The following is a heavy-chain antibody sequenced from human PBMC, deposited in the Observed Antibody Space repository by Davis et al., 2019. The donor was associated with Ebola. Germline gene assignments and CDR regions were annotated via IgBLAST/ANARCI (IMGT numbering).Heavy chain of an antibody. CDR3: ARDGLELRSGNYYYYYGMDV. Sequence: PGGSLRLSCAASGFTFSSYWMSWVRQAPGKGLEWVANIKQDGSEKYYVDSVKGRFTISRDNAKNSLYLQMNSLRAEDTAVYYCARDGLELRSGNYYYYYGMDVWGQGTTVTVSS. D-gene: IGHD1-7*01. V-gene: IGHV3-7*01. CDR2: IKQDGSEK. CDR1: GFTFSSYW. J-gene: IGHJ6*02.